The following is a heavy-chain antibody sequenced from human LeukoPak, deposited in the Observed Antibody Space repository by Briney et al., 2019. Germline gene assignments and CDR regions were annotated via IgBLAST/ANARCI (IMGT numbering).Heavy chain of an antibody. CDR3: ARVDNYYDSSPYYSENY. CDR1: GFTFSSYA. CDR2: ISGSGGST. D-gene: IGHD3-22*01. J-gene: IGHJ4*02. Sequence: GGSLRLSCAASGFTFSSYAMSWVRQAPGKGLEWVSAISGSGGSTYYADSVKGRFTISRDNSKSTLYLQMSSLRAEDTAVYYCARVDNYYDSSPYYSENYWGQGTLVTVSS. V-gene: IGHV3-23*01.